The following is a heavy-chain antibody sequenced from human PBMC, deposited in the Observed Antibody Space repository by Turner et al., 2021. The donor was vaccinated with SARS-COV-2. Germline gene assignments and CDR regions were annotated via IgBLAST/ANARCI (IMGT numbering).Heavy chain of an antibody. D-gene: IGHD1-26*01. Sequence: QVQLVRSGAGVQRPGASVQVSCKSSGYTFTSYYMHWVRQAPGQGLEWVGIINPSGGSTGYAQKFQGRVTMTRDTYTSTVYMELGSMRAEDTAVYYCARQGGSMDVWGQGTTVTVSS. CDR2: INPSGGST. J-gene: IGHJ6*02. V-gene: IGHV1-46*01. CDR1: GYTFTSYY. CDR3: ARQGGSMDV.